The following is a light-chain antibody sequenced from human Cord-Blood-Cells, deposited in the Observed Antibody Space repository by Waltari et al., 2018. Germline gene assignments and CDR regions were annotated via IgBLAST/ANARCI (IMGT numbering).Light chain of an antibody. Sequence: QSALTQPRSVSGSPGQSVTISCTGTSSDVGGYNYVSWYQQHPGKAPKLMIYDVSNRPTGVPYRFSGSKSGNTASLTISGLQAEDEADYYCCSYAGIYTLVFGGGTKLTVL. CDR3: CSYAGIYTLV. CDR2: DVS. J-gene: IGLJ3*02. V-gene: IGLV2-11*01. CDR1: SSDVGGYNY.